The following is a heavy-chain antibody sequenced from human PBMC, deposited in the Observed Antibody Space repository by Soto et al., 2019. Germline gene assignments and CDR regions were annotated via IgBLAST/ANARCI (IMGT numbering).Heavy chain of an antibody. CDR1: GFTFSSYA. J-gene: IGHJ4*02. CDR3: AKDPSLTGYYGGYFDY. CDR2: ISGSGGST. D-gene: IGHD3-9*01. V-gene: IGHV3-23*01. Sequence: GGSLRLSCAASGFTFSSYAMSWVRQAPGKGLEWVSAISGSGGSTYYADSVKGRFTIARDNSKNALYLQMNSLRAEDTAVYYCAKDPSLTGYYGGYFDYWGQGTLVTVSS.